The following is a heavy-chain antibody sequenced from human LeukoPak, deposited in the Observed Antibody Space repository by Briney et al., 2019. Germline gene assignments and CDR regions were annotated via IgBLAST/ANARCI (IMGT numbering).Heavy chain of an antibody. D-gene: IGHD2-2*01. CDR2: IYYSGST. CDR3: ARGVDVVVPAEPVFDY. V-gene: IGHV4-61*01. J-gene: IGHJ4*02. CDR1: GGSVSSGCYY. Sequence: SETLSLTCTVSGGSVSSGCYYWSWIRQPPGKGLEWIGYIYYSGSTNYNPSLKSRVTISVDTSKNQFSLKLSSVTAADTAVYYCARGVDVVVPAEPVFDYWGQGTLVTVSS.